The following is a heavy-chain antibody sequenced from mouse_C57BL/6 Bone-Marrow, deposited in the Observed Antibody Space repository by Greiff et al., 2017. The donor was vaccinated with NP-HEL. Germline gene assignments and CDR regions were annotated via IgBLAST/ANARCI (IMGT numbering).Heavy chain of an antibody. CDR1: GFTFSSYG. J-gene: IGHJ1*03. Sequence: EVQGVESGGDLVKPGGSLKLSCAASGFTFSSYGMSWVRQTPDKRLEWVATISSGGSYTYYPDSVKGRFTISRDNAKNTLYLQMSSLKSEDTAMYYCASPDYYGSSSYWYFDVWGTGTTVTVSS. CDR2: ISSGGSYT. D-gene: IGHD1-1*01. CDR3: ASPDYYGSSSYWYFDV. V-gene: IGHV5-6*01.